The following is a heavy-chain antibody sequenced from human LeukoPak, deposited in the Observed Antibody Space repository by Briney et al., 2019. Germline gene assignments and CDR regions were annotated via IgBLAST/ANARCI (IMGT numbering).Heavy chain of an antibody. CDR1: GGSISSYY. V-gene: IGHV4-59*01. CDR2: IYYSGST. D-gene: IGHD3-10*01. Sequence: SETLSLTCTVSGGSISSYYWSWIRQPPGKGLEWIGYIYYSGSTNYNPSLKSRVTISVDTSKNQFSLKLNSVTAADTAVYYCARGRLGGSGSYYNVLDYWGQGTLVTVSS. J-gene: IGHJ4*02. CDR3: ARGRLGGSGSYYNVLDY.